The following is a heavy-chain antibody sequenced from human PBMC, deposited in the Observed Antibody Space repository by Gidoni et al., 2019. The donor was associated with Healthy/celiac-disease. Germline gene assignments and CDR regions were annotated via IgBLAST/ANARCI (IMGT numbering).Heavy chain of an antibody. CDR3: ARADAYYYDSSGYYYGGDAFDI. Sequence: QVQLQESGPGLVKPSQTLSLTCTVPGGSIRSGGSSWSWIRQHPGNGLECIGYIYYRGRTYYNPSRKSRVTISVDTSKNQFSLKLSSVTAADTAVYYCARADAYYYDSSGYYYGGDAFDIWGQGTMVTVSS. CDR2: IYYRGRT. D-gene: IGHD3-22*01. CDR1: GGSIRSGGSS. V-gene: IGHV4-31*03. J-gene: IGHJ3*02.